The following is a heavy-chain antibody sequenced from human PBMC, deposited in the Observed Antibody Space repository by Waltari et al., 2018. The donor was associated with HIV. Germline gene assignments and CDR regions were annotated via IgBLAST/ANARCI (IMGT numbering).Heavy chain of an antibody. Sequence: ESGPGLLEPSETLSLTCTVSNYSITGPYYWAWIRQSPGMGLEWIARIYHTGITYYNPSLKTRVTISMDTPTNAFSLRLTSMTAADTAVYYCARDGFLGRFYYYGLDVWGPGTTVIVS. CDR1: NYSITGPYY. CDR2: IYHTGIT. V-gene: IGHV4-38-2*02. CDR3: ARDGFLGRFYYYGLDV. D-gene: IGHD3-10*01. J-gene: IGHJ6*02.